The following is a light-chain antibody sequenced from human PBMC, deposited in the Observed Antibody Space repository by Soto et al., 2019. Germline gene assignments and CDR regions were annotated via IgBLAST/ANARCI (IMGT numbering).Light chain of an antibody. CDR3: QTWDTGIQV. CDR1: SGHRSYA. Sequence: QPVLTQSPSASASLGASVKLTCTLSSGHRSYAIAWHQQQPEKGPRYLMKLNSDGSHSKGDGIPDRFSGSSSGAERYLTISSLQSGDEADYYCQTWDTGIQVFGGGTKLTV. J-gene: IGLJ3*02. V-gene: IGLV4-69*01. CDR2: LNSDGSH.